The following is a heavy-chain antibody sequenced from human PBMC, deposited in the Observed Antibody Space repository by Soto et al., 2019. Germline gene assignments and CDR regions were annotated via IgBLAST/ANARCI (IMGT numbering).Heavy chain of an antibody. CDR2: ISGSGGTT. V-gene: IGHV3-23*01. CDR3: ARGRDGYYPLGAY. Sequence: EVQLLESGGGLVQPGGSLRLSCAASGFTFSGSAFTWVRQAPGKGLEWVSSISGSGGTTYYADSVKGRFTISRDNSKNTLFLQMNTLRAEDTAVYYCARGRDGYYPLGAYGGQGTLVTVSS. J-gene: IGHJ4*02. CDR1: GFTFSGSA. D-gene: IGHD1-26*01.